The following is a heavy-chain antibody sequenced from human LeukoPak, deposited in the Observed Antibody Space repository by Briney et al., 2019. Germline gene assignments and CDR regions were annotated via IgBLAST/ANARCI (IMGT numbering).Heavy chain of an antibody. Sequence: GGSLRLSCAASGFTFSSYWMHWVRQARGKGVVWGSRINTDGSSTSYADSVKGRFTISRDNAKNTLYLQMNSLRAEDTAVYYCARDLYSMNWFDPWGQGTLVTVSS. CDR2: INTDGSST. V-gene: IGHV3-74*01. CDR1: GFTFSSYW. CDR3: ARDLYSMNWFDP. J-gene: IGHJ5*02. D-gene: IGHD4-11*01.